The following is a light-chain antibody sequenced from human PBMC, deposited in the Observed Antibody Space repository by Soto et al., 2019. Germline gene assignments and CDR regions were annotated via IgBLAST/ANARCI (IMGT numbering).Light chain of an antibody. J-gene: IGKJ3*01. Sequence: DIVMTQSPLSLTVTPGEPASISCRSSQSLLHSDGYSFLDWYLQKPGQSPQLLTYSGSTWAPGVPDRFRGSGSGTDFILKITRVEAEDVGIYYCMQALQTPRTFGPGTKVDIK. V-gene: IGKV2-28*01. CDR3: MQALQTPRT. CDR2: SGS. CDR1: QSLLHSDGYSF.